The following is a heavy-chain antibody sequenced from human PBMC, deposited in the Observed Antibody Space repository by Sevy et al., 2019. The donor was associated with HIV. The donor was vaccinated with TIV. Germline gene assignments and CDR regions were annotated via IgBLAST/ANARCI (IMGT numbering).Heavy chain of an antibody. V-gene: IGHV4-59*01. CDR3: ARDRGYSGYDYDY. Sequence: SETLSLTCTVSGGSISSYYWSWIRQPPGKGLEWIGNIYYSGSTNYNPSLRSRVTISVDTSKNQFSLKLSSVTAAATAVYYCARDRGYSGYDYDYWGQGTLVTVSS. J-gene: IGHJ4*02. CDR1: GGSISSYY. D-gene: IGHD5-12*01. CDR2: IYYSGST.